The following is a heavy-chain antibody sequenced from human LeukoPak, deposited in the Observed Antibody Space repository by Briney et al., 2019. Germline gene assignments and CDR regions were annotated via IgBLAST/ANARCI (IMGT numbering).Heavy chain of an antibody. CDR3: ARDTASSSAGYYFDY. J-gene: IGHJ4*02. Sequence: ASVKVSCKASGGTFSSYAISWARQAPGQGLEWMGGIIPIVGTANYAQKFQGRVTITTDESTSTAYMELSSLRSEDTAVYYCARDTASSSAGYYFDYWGQGTLVTVSS. CDR1: GGTFSSYA. D-gene: IGHD6-6*01. V-gene: IGHV1-69*05. CDR2: IIPIVGTA.